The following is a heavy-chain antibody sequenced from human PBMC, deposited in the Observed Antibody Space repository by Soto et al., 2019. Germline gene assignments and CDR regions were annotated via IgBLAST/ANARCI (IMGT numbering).Heavy chain of an antibody. Sequence: GGSLRLSCAASGFTFSNAWMSWVRQAPGKGLEWVGRIKSKTDGGTTDYAAPVKGRFTISRDDSKNTLYLQMNSLKTEDTAVYYCTTAPFSDCGGDCYPLEDAFDIWGQGTTVPVSS. D-gene: IGHD2-21*02. CDR1: GFTFSNAW. CDR2: IKSKTDGGTT. J-gene: IGHJ3*02. V-gene: IGHV3-15*01. CDR3: TTAPFSDCGGDCYPLEDAFDI.